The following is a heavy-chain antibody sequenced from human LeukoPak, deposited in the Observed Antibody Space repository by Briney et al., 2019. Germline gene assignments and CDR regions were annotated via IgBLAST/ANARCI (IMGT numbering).Heavy chain of an antibody. V-gene: IGHV3-23*01. CDR3: VKESGAKGDY. D-gene: IGHD2-15*01. Sequence: GGSLRLSCAASRFSFSTYVMTWVRQAPGKGLEWVSSIHGGGSTTFYTDSVRGRFTISRDNSKNKVYLQMNGLRAEDTGIYYCVKESGAKGDYWGQGTLVTVSS. CDR1: RFSFSTYV. J-gene: IGHJ4*02. CDR2: IHGGGSTT.